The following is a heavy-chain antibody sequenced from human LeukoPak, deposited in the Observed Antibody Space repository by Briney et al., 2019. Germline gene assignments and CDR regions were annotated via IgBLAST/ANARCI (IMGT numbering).Heavy chain of an antibody. CDR2: ISGSGGST. Sequence: GGSLRLSCAASGFTFSSYGMSWVRQAPGKGLEWVSAISGSGGSTYYADSVKGRFTISRDNSKNTLYLQMNSLRAEDTAVYYCAMRDSSGYFFPFEYWGQGTLVTVSS. J-gene: IGHJ4*02. CDR1: GFTFSSYG. V-gene: IGHV3-23*01. CDR3: AMRDSSGYFFPFEY. D-gene: IGHD3-22*01.